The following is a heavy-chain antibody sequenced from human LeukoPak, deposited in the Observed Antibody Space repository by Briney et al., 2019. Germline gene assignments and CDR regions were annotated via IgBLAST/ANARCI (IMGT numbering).Heavy chain of an antibody. Sequence: ASVKVSCNASGYTFSNYGISWVRHAPGQGLEWEGWIRGDNGNTNYAQKLQGRVTMTTDTSTSKAYMELRGVGSDETAVYYCARVDLLAGYYFFDYWGQGTLVTVAS. CDR3: ARVDLLAGYYFFDY. CDR1: GYTFSNYG. J-gene: IGHJ4*02. D-gene: IGHD3-9*01. CDR2: IRGDNGNT. V-gene: IGHV1-18*01.